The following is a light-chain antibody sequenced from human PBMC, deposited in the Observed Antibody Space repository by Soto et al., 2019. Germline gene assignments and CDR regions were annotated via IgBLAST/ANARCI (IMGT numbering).Light chain of an antibody. CDR3: HHYSSWPPYT. V-gene: IGKV3D-15*01. Sequence: EIVMTQSPDTLSVSQGERAALSCRTSQSVSSDLAWYQQKPGQAPRLLIYGASTRATGIPARFRGSGSGTEFTLTISSLQSEDFAVYYCHHYSSWPPYTFGQGTKLEIK. CDR1: QSVSSD. CDR2: GAS. J-gene: IGKJ2*01.